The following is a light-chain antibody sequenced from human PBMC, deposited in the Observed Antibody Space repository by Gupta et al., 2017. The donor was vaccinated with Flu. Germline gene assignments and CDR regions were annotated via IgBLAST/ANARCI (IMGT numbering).Light chain of an antibody. Sequence: ITITCTGTSSDVGGDNYVYWDQQNPGKAPNLMFYEVSKRPAVVASRFSGSKSGNTASLTITGRQAEDEADYYGTADASSSTWVFGGGTKLTVL. CDR2: EVS. CDR1: SSDVGGDNY. CDR3: TADASSSTWV. J-gene: IGLJ2*01. V-gene: IGLV2-14*01.